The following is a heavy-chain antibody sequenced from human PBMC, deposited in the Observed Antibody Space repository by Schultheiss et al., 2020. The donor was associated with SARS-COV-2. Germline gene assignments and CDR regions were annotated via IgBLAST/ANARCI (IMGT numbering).Heavy chain of an antibody. CDR3: ARDTSLGYSYGPDAFDI. D-gene: IGHD5-18*01. CDR1: GFTFSSYS. CDR2: ISSSGSTI. V-gene: IGHV3-48*04. Sequence: GGSLRLSCAASGFTFSSYSMNWVRQAPGKGLEWVSYISSSGSTIYYADSVKGRFTISRDNAKNSLYLQMNSLRAEDTAVYYCARDTSLGYSYGPDAFDIWGQGTMVTVSS. J-gene: IGHJ3*02.